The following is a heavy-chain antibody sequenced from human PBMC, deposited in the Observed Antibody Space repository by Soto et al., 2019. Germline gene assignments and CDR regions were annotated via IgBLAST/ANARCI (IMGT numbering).Heavy chain of an antibody. D-gene: IGHD2-21*01. CDR3: ARQPTTGDTDLWFDP. CDR2: IFYSGST. J-gene: IGHJ5*02. CDR1: GGSISTSRSY. Sequence: SETLALTCSVSGGSISTSRSYWAWIRQPPGKGLEWLANIFYSGSTFYNPSLASRVSVSVDTSKNEFSLKLRSVTAADTAVYYCARQPTTGDTDLWFDPWGQGTLVTVSS. V-gene: IGHV4-39*01.